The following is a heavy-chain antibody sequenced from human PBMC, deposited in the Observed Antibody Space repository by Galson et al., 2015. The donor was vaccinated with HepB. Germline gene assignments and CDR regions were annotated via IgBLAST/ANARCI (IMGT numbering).Heavy chain of an antibody. CDR3: TRGGGSDYVWGSYLIPDYFDY. CDR2: IRSKAYGGTT. D-gene: IGHD3-16*01. CDR1: GFTFGDYA. J-gene: IGHJ4*02. Sequence: SLRLSCAASGFTFGDYAMSWFRQAPGKGLEWVGFIRSKAYGGTTEYAASVKGRFTISRDDSKSIAYLQMNSLKTEDTAVYYCTRGGGSDYVWGSYLIPDYFDYWGRGTLVTVSS. V-gene: IGHV3-49*03.